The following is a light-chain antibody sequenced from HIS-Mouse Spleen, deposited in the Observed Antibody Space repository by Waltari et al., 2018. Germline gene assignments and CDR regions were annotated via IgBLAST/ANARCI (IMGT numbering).Light chain of an antibody. J-gene: IGLJ3*02. V-gene: IGLV7-43*01. CDR1: TVAVPSGYY. Sequence: QTLVTQEPSLTVSPGGTVTLTCASSTVAVPSGYYPNWFQQKPGQAPRAQIYCTSNTHPWHPARFSGALRGGKAALTLSGVQPEDEAEYYCLLYYGGPWVFGGGTKLTVL. CDR3: LLYYGGPWV. CDR2: CTS.